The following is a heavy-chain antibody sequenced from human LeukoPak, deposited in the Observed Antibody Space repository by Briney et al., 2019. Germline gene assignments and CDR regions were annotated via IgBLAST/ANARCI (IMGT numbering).Heavy chain of an antibody. D-gene: IGHD3-10*01. CDR2: ISSSSSYI. CDR3: AKDPVRRGTYPNLFDY. CDR1: GFTFSSYS. V-gene: IGHV3-21*01. J-gene: IGHJ4*02. Sequence: PGGSLRLSCAASGFTFSSYSMNWVRQAPGKGLEWVSSISSSSSYIYYADSVKGRFTISRDNAKNSLYLQMNSLRAEDTAVYYCAKDPVRRGTYPNLFDYWGQGTLVTVSS.